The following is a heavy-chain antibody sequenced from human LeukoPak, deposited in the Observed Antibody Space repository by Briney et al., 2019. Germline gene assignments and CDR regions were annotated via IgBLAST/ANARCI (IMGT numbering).Heavy chain of an antibody. CDR1: GDSVSSNTAA. J-gene: IGHJ6*02. D-gene: IGHD5-18*01. V-gene: IGHV6-1*01. CDR2: TYYRSKWYN. CDR3: ARGDRLVDTAMVSVYYYYGMDV. Sequence: PSQTLSLTCAISGDSVSSNTAAWNWIRQSPSRGLEWLGRTYYRSKWYNDYAVSVKSRITINPDTSKNQFSLQLNSVTPEDTAVYYCARGDRLVDTAMVSVYYYYGMDVWGQGTTVTVSS.